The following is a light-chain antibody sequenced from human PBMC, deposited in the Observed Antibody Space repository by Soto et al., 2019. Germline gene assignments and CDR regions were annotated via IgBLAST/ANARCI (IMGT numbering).Light chain of an antibody. V-gene: IGLV1-40*01. CDR1: ISNIGAGYD. J-gene: IGLJ3*02. CDR2: GNN. Sequence: QSVLTQPPSVSGAPGQRVTTSCIGSISNIGAGYDVHWYQQLPGKAPKLLISGNNNRPSGVPDRFSGSKSVTSASLAIAGLQAEDEADYYCQSYDSSLSAVVFGGGTKLTVL. CDR3: QSYDSSLSAVV.